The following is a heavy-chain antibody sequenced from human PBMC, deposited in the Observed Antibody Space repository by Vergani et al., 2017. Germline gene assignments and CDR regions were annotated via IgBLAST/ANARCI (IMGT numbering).Heavy chain of an antibody. V-gene: IGHV3-30*02. CDR3: TRKHISNYYDSSGYYYMGYYYGMDV. J-gene: IGHJ6*02. CDR2: IRPDESNK. Sequence: QVQLVESGGGVVQPGGSLRLSCATSGFSFSSFGMHWVRQAPGKGLEWVAFIRPDESNKYYADSVKGRFTISRDNSRKTLHLQMNSLRPDDTAMYYCTRKHISNYYDSSGYYYMGYYYGMDVWGQGTTVTVSS. D-gene: IGHD3-22*01. CDR1: GFSFSSFG.